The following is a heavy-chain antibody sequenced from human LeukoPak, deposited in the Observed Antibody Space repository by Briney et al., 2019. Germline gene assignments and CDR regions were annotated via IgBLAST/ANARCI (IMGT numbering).Heavy chain of an antibody. Sequence: GASVKVSCKASGGTFSSYAISWVRQAPGQGLEWMGRIIPILGIANYAQKFQGRVTITADKSTSTAYMELSSLRSEDTAVYYRASGDTAAGTTYWGQGTLVTVSS. V-gene: IGHV1-69*04. CDR1: GGTFSSYA. CDR2: IIPILGIA. J-gene: IGHJ4*02. D-gene: IGHD6-13*01. CDR3: ASGDTAAGTTY.